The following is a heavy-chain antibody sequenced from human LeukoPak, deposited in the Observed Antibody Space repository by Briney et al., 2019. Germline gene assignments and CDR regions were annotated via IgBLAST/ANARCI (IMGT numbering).Heavy chain of an antibody. CDR3: AKDDAWLQYGD. D-gene: IGHD5-24*01. CDR2: ISPNGVIT. V-gene: IGHV3-23*01. CDR1: GFTFSSYG. J-gene: IGHJ4*02. Sequence: QTGGSLRLSCAASGFTFSSYGMSWVRQAPGKGLEWVSGISPNGVITYYADSVKGRFTISRDNSKGTVSLQMNSLRPEDTAVYYCAKDDAWLQYGDWGRGTLVTVSS.